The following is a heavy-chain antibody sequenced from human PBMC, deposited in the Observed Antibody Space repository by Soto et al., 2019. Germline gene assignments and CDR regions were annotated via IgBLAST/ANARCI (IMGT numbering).Heavy chain of an antibody. CDR3: ARDEARPLGY. CDR1: GFTFSDYY. V-gene: IGHV3-11*06. D-gene: IGHD6-6*01. J-gene: IGHJ4*02. Sequence: GGSLRLSCAASGFTFSDYYMSWIRQAPGKGLEWVSYYVDSVRGRFTISRDNVENSLNLQMNSLRAEDAALYYCARDEARPLGYWGQGTLVTVSS.